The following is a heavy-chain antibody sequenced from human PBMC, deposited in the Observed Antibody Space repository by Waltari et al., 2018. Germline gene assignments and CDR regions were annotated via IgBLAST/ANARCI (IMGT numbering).Heavy chain of an antibody. CDR3: ATSEYYYGSGSYHY. J-gene: IGHJ4*02. CDR2: IYISGST. Sequence: QVQLQESGPGLVKPSQTLSLTCTVSGGSISSGSYYWTWIRQPAGKGLEWIGRIYISGSTNYNPSLKSRVTISVDTSKNQFSLKLSSVTAADTAVYYCATSEYYYGSGSYHYWGQGTLVTVSS. D-gene: IGHD3-10*01. V-gene: IGHV4-61*02. CDR1: GGSISSGSYY.